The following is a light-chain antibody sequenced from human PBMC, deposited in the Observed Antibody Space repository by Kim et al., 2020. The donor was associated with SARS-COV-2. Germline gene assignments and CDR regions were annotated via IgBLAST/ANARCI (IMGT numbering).Light chain of an antibody. CDR3: SSYTSSSTLV. Sequence: GQLMNIPCTGTSSDGGGFNYVSWYQHPPGKAPKLMIYDVNKRPSGISNRFSGSKSGNTASLTISGLQAEDEADYYCSSYTSSSTLVFGVGTKVTVL. J-gene: IGLJ3*02. CDR2: DVN. V-gene: IGLV2-14*03. CDR1: SSDGGGFNY.